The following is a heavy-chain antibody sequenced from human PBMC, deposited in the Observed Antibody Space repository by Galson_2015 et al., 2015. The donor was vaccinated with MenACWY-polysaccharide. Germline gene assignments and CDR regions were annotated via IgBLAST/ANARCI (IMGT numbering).Heavy chain of an antibody. V-gene: IGHV4-39*07. D-gene: IGHD3-10*01. CDR1: GGSFGRTSHY. Sequence: LSLTCTVSGGSFGRTSHYWGWVRRPPGRGLEGNGRIYESGTTYYNPSSKGGVTISMDTPTNQSSLNEPSVTAADTAVYFCARDSHYYGSGSFGWFDPWGQGILVPVSS. CDR2: IYESGTT. CDR3: ARDSHYYGSGSFGWFDP. J-gene: IGHJ5*02.